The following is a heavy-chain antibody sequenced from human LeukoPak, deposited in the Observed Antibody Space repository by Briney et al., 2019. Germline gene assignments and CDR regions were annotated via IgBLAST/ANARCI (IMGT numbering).Heavy chain of an antibody. CDR3: ARDRITGATRDFYYYYMDV. D-gene: IGHD7-27*01. CDR1: GGSISSGGSIGSFY. V-gene: IGHV4-61*02. Sequence: PSQTLSLTCTVSGGSISSGGSIGSFYWTWIRQLAGKGLEWIGRIDAAGRTNYNPSLRGPVTISVDTSKNQFSLRLSSVTAADAAVYYCARDRITGATRDFYYYYMDVWGKGTTVTVSS. CDR2: IDAAGRT. J-gene: IGHJ6*03.